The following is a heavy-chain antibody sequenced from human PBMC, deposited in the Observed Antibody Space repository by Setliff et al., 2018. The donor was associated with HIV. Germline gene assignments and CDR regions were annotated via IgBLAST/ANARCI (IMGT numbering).Heavy chain of an antibody. CDR3: ARSRVRGVIIKGY. J-gene: IGHJ4*02. CDR2: INHSGST. D-gene: IGHD3-10*01. Sequence: PSETLSLTCTVSGDSISSYYWSWIRQPPGKGLEWIGEINHSGSTNYNPSLKSRLTISVDTSKNQFSLKLSSVTAADTAIYYCARSRVRGVIIKGYWGQGTPVTVSS. CDR1: GDSISSYY. V-gene: IGHV4-34*01.